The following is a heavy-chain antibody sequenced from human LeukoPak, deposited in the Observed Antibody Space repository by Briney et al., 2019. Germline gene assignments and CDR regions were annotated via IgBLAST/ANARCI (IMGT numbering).Heavy chain of an antibody. Sequence: ASVKVSCKVSGYTLTELSMHWVRQAPGKGLEWMGGFDPEDGETIYAQKFQGRVTVTEDTSTDTAYMELSSLRSEDTAVYYCATARGSYAPGYWGQGTLVTVSS. CDR1: GYTLTELS. J-gene: IGHJ4*02. D-gene: IGHD1-26*01. V-gene: IGHV1-24*01. CDR3: ATARGSYAPGY. CDR2: FDPEDGET.